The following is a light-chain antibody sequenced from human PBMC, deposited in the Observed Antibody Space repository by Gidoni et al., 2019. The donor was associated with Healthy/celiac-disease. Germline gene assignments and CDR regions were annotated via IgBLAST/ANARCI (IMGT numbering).Light chain of an antibody. Sequence: DIQMTQSPSTLSASVGDRVTITCRASQSISSWLAWYQQKPGKAPKLLIYKASSLESGVPSRISGSGSGTEFTLTISSLQPDDFGTYYCQQYNSPWTFGQGTRWKSN. J-gene: IGKJ1*01. V-gene: IGKV1-5*03. CDR1: QSISSW. CDR3: QQYNSPWT. CDR2: KAS.